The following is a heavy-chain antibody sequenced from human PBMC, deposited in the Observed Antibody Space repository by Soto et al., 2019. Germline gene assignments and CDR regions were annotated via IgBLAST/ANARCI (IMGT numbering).Heavy chain of an antibody. J-gene: IGHJ6*02. V-gene: IGHV6-1*01. D-gene: IGHD6-13*01. CDR1: GDSVSSNSAA. CDR2: TYYRSKWYN. CDR3: ARDRHSSSWYGVYYYYGMDV. Sequence: PSQTLSLTCAISGDSVSSNSAAWNWIRQSPSRGLEWLGRTYYRSKWYNDYAVSVKSRMTINPDTSKNQFSLQLNSVTPEDTAVYYCARDRHSSSWYGVYYYYGMDVWGQGTTVTVSS.